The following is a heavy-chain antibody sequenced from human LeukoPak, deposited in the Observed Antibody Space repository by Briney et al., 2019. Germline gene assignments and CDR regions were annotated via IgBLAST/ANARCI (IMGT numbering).Heavy chain of an antibody. J-gene: IGHJ4*02. V-gene: IGHV1-18*01. D-gene: IGHD2-2*01. CDR3: ARTCSSTTRHVIY. CDR1: GYTFTNYG. Sequence: ASVKVSCRASGYTFTNYGITWVRQAPGQGLEWMGWISAYNGNTNYAQKLQGRVTMTTDTSTSTAYMELRSLRSDDTAVYYCARTCSSTTRHVIYWGQGTLVTVSS. CDR2: ISAYNGNT.